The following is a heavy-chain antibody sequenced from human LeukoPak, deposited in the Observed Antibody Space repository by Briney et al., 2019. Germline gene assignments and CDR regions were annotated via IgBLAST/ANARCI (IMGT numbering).Heavy chain of an antibody. CDR1: GLTFSSYA. J-gene: IGHJ4*02. CDR3: AKQYDFWSGPDY. CDR2: ISGSGGST. D-gene: IGHD3-3*01. Sequence: GGSLRLSCAASGLTFSSYAMNWARQAPGKGLEWVSGISGSGGSTYYAGSVKGRFTISRDNSKNTLYLQMNSLRVEDTAVYYCAKQYDFWSGPDYWGQGTLVTVSS. V-gene: IGHV3-23*01.